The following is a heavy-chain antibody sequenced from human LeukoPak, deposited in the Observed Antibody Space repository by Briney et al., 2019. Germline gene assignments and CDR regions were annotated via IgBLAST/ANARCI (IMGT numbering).Heavy chain of an antibody. V-gene: IGHV1-2*02. D-gene: IGHD2-21*01. Sequence: ASVNVSCKASGYTFTGYYMHWVRQAPGQGLEWMGWINPNSGGTNYARKFQGRVTMTRDTSISTAYMELSRLRSDDTAVYYCARDLNCGGDCQPHWGQGTLVTVSS. CDR3: ARDLNCGGDCQPH. CDR2: INPNSGGT. J-gene: IGHJ4*02. CDR1: GYTFTGYY.